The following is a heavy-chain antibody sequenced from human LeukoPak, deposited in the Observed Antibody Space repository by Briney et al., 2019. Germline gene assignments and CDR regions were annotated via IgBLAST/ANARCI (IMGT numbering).Heavy chain of an antibody. CDR3: ARHRDVSSDLFDL. Sequence: SETLSLTCTVSGASITSSNYYWLWLRQPPGKGLEWIGSIYYTGITYYSLSLKSRVTISVDTSKYQCSLRLSSVTAADTAVYYCARHRDVSSDLFDLWGLGTLVTVSS. D-gene: IGHD6-19*01. CDR2: IYYTGIT. V-gene: IGHV4-39*07. J-gene: IGHJ2*01. CDR1: GASITSSNYY.